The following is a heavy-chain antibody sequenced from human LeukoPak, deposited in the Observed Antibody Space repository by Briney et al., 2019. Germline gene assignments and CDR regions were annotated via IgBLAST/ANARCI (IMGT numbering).Heavy chain of an antibody. CDR1: GYTFTSYA. D-gene: IGHD3-3*01. Sequence: ASVKVSCKASGYTFTSYAMNWVRQAPGQGLEWMGWINTNTGNPTYAQGLTGRFVFSLDTSVSTAYLQISSLKAEDTAVYYCARRSGYSPYYYYGMDVWGQGTTVTVSS. V-gene: IGHV7-4-1*02. CDR2: INTNTGNP. CDR3: ARRSGYSPYYYYGMDV. J-gene: IGHJ6*02.